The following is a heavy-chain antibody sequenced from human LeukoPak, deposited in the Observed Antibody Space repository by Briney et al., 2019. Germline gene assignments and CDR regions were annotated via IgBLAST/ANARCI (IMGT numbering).Heavy chain of an antibody. D-gene: IGHD2-21*01. CDR3: ARVFPGQSVHYFDY. V-gene: IGHV3-30*03. J-gene: IGHJ4*02. CDR1: GFTFSSYG. CDR2: ISYDGSNK. Sequence: GGSLRLSCAASGFTFSSYGMHWVRQAPGKGLEWVAVISYDGSNKYYADSVKGRFTLSRDNSQNTLYIQNKSQRADDTAKCYVARVFPGQSVHYFDYGGQGPLVTVSS.